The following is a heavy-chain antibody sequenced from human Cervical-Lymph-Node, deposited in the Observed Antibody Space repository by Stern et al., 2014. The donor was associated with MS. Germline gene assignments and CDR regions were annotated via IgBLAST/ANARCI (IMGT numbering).Heavy chain of an antibody. V-gene: IGHV3-53*01. D-gene: IGHD4-17*01. Sequence: EMQLVESGGGLIQPGGSLRLSCKASGFTVRSNYMSWVRQGPGKGLEWVSLLHRGGDTDYEVCVKRRFTISRDNSNIMLYLQMNSLRAEDTAVYYCARFQSGDAPCYDNYGLDLWGQGTTVIVSS. CDR1: GFTVRSNY. J-gene: IGHJ6*02. CDR3: ARFQSGDAPCYDNYGLDL. CDR2: LHRGGDT.